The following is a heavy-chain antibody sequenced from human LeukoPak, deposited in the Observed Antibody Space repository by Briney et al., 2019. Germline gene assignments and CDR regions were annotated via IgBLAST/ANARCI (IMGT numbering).Heavy chain of an antibody. J-gene: IGHJ4*02. D-gene: IGHD3-10*01. Sequence: GASVKVSCKASGYTFTSYYMHWVRQAPGQGLEWMGWINPNSGGTNYAQKFQGRVTMTRDTSISTAYMELSRLRSDDTAVYYCARSRTGSGFLFDYWGQGTLVTVSS. CDR1: GYTFTSYY. CDR2: INPNSGGT. CDR3: ARSRTGSGFLFDY. V-gene: IGHV1-2*02.